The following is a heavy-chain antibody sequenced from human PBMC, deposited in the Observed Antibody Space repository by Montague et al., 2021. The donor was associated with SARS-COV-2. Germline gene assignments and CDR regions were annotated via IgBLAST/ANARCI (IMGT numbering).Heavy chain of an antibody. J-gene: IGHJ4*02. Sequence: SETLSLTCAVSGGSISSSNWWCWVRQPPGKRLEWIGEFYHSGSTNYNPSLKRLVTISVDKSKNQFSLKLSSVTAADTAVYYGARMALASSSSDFDYWGQGTLVTVSS. V-gene: IGHV4-4*02. CDR1: GGSISSSNW. D-gene: IGHD6-6*01. CDR2: FYHSGST. CDR3: ARMALASSSSDFDY.